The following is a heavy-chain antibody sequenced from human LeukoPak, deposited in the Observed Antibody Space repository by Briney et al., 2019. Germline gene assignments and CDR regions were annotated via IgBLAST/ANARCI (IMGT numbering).Heavy chain of an antibody. D-gene: IGHD3-3*01. V-gene: IGHV3-11*01. J-gene: IGHJ4*02. CDR1: GFAYSDYY. CDR2: ISNTGSTI. CDR3: ARDRHILEWLFKLHY. Sequence: GGSLRLSCAASGFAYSDYYMSWIRQAPGKGLEWVSYISNTGSTIYYADSVKGRFTISRDNAKNLLYLQMNSPRAEDTAVYYCARDRHILEWLFKLHYWGQGTLVTVSS.